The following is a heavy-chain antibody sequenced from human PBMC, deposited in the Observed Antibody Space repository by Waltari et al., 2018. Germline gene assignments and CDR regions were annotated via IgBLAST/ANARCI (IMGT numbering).Heavy chain of an antibody. CDR1: GLSIGGYT. V-gene: IGHV1-69*12. Sequence: QVQLAQSGAEVKSPGSSVTISCKASGLSIGGYTSGWVRQAPGQGLEGMGGFIPLSGSQIYTQKFQGRLTITADGSTRTTVMELTNLRYEDTAVYFCARGYRYDSSGRFYLDHWGQGTPVIVSS. CDR3: ARGYRYDSSGRFYLDH. CDR2: FIPLSGSQ. J-gene: IGHJ4*02. D-gene: IGHD3-16*02.